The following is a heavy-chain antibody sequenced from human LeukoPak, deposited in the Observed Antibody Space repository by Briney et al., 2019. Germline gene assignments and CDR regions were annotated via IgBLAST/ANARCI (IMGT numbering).Heavy chain of an antibody. V-gene: IGHV3-33*01. CDR1: GFTFSSYG. CDR2: IWYDGSNK. Sequence: GRSLRLSCAASGFTFSSYGMHWVRQAPGMGLEWVAVIWYDGSNKYYADSVKGRFTISRDNSKNTLYLQMNSLRAEDTAVYYCAREIADGLFDYWGQGTLVTVSS. J-gene: IGHJ4*02. CDR3: AREIADGLFDY.